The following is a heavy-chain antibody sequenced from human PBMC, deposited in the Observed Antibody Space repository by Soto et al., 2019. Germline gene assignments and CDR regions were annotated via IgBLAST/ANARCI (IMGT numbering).Heavy chain of an antibody. CDR3: ARPVVPAAEVGYYYGMDV. J-gene: IGHJ6*02. V-gene: IGHV1-69*13. CDR1: GGTFSSYA. D-gene: IGHD2-2*01. Sequence: ASVKVSCKASGGTFSSYAISWVRQAPGQGLEWMGGIIPIFGTANYAQKFQGRVTITADESTSTAYMELSSLRSEDTAVYYCARPVVPAAEVGYYYGMDVWGQGTTVTVSS. CDR2: IIPIFGTA.